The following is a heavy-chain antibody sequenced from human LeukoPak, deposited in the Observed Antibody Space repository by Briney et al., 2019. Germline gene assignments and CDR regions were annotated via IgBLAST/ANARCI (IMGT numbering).Heavy chain of an antibody. J-gene: IGHJ6*02. D-gene: IGHD6-13*01. CDR1: GRSFSGYY. CDR3: ARGLKGIAAAGWARPYYYYGMDV. Sequence: SETLSLTCAVYGRSFSGYYWGWIRQPPGKGLEWIGEINHSGSTNYNPSLKSRVTISVDTSKNQFSLKLSSVTAADTAVYYCARGLKGIAAAGWARPYYYYGMDVWGQGTTVTVSS. V-gene: IGHV4-34*01. CDR2: INHSGST.